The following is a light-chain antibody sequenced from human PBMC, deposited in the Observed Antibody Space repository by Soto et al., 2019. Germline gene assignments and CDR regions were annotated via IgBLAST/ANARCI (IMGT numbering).Light chain of an antibody. V-gene: IGKV3-15*01. J-gene: IGKJ2*01. Sequence: EIVMTQSPATLSVSPGERVTLSCRASRTVGSKLAWYQQKPGQAPRLLISDASTRPTGIPARFSGRGSGTEFTLTISSLQSEDFADYYCQQYSDWKTFGQGTKLEIK. CDR2: DAS. CDR3: QQYSDWKT. CDR1: RTVGSK.